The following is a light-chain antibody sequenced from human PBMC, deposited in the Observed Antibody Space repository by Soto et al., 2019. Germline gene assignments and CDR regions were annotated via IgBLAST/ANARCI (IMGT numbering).Light chain of an antibody. CDR3: QQRSNWPIP. J-gene: IGKJ5*01. CDR1: QSVSSY. V-gene: IGKV3-11*01. CDR2: DAS. Sequence: NVVTQSQTTLSLSPGERATLSCRASQSVSSYLAWYQQKPGRAPRLLIYDASNRATGIPARFSGSGSGTDFTLTISSLEPEDFAVYYCQQRSNWPIPFGQGTRLEI.